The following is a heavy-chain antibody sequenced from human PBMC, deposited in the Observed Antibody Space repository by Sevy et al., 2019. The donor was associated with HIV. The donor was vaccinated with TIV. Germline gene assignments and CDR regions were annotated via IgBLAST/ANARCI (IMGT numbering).Heavy chain of an antibody. CDR3: ASLRGLATVLKSGFDY. CDR2: IYYSGST. J-gene: IGHJ4*02. V-gene: IGHV4-39*01. Sequence: SETLSLTCTVSGGSISSSSYYWGWIRQPPGKGLEWIGSIYYSGSTYYNPSLKSRVTISVDTSKNQFSLKLSSVTAADTAVYYCASLRGLATVLKSGFDYWGQRTLVTVSS. CDR1: GGSISSSSYY. D-gene: IGHD3-16*01.